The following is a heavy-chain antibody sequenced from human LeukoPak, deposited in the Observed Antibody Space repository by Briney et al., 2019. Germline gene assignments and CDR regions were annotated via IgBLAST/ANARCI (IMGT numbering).Heavy chain of an antibody. Sequence: PGGSLRLSCAASGFTFSSYAMHWVRQAPGKGLEWVAVVSYDGSNKYYADSVKGRFTISRDNSKNTLYLQMNSLRAEDTAVYYCARERVAAAGTGSRFDYWGQGTLVTASS. D-gene: IGHD6-13*01. V-gene: IGHV3-30-3*01. CDR2: VSYDGSNK. CDR3: ARERVAAAGTGSRFDY. CDR1: GFTFSSYA. J-gene: IGHJ4*02.